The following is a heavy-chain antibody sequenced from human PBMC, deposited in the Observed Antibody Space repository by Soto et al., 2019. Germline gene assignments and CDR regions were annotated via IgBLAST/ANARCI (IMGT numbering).Heavy chain of an antibody. CDR2: IYSSGST. V-gene: IGHV4-4*07. Sequence: SETLSLTCTVTGGAISGYYWTWIRQSDGEGLEWIGRIYSSGSTNYNPSLKSRVTISLDTSMNYFSLRLSSVTAADTAVYHCARGQRFSDWFDPWGQGTLVTVPQ. D-gene: IGHD3-3*01. CDR1: GGAISGYY. CDR3: ARGQRFSDWFDP. J-gene: IGHJ5*02.